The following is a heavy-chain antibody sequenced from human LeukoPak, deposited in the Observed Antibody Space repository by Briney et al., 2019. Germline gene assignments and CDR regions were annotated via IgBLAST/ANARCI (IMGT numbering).Heavy chain of an antibody. CDR3: ARTSSSGVD. Sequence: PGGSLRLSCAASGFTFSGFVISWVRQAPGKGLEWVSSISSSSSYIYYADSVKGRFTISRDNAKNSLYLQMNSLRAEDTAVYYCARTSSSGVDWGQGTLVTVSS. CDR2: ISSSSSYI. J-gene: IGHJ4*02. V-gene: IGHV3-21*01. CDR1: GFTFSGFV. D-gene: IGHD6-6*01.